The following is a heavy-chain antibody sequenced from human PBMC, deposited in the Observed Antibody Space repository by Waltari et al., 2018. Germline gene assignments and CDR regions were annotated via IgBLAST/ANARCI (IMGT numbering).Heavy chain of an antibody. J-gene: IGHJ5*02. V-gene: IGHV4-38-2*01. Sequence: QVQLQESGPGLVKPSETLSLTCAVSGYSISSGYYWGWIRQPPGKGLEWIGSIYHSGSTYYNPSLKSRVTISVDTSKNQFSLKLSSVIAADTAVYYCARQEIRPIDWFDPWGQGTLVTVSS. CDR2: IYHSGST. D-gene: IGHD6-6*01. CDR3: ARQEIRPIDWFDP. CDR1: GYSISSGYY.